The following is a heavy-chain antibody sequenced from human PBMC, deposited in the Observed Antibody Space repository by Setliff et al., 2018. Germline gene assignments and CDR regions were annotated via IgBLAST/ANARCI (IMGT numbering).Heavy chain of an antibody. CDR2: IFYSGDT. J-gene: IGHJ4*02. V-gene: IGHV4-61*10. D-gene: IGHD3-10*01. Sequence: PSETLSLTCTVSGGSLSSGPYYWTWVRQPAGKGLEWIGHIFYSGDTNSNPSLKSRVTMSVDTSKNQFSLKLNSVTAADTATYYCARDRSYYASGSFTKWFDYWGQGALVTVSS. CDR1: GGSLSSGPYY. CDR3: ARDRSYYASGSFTKWFDY.